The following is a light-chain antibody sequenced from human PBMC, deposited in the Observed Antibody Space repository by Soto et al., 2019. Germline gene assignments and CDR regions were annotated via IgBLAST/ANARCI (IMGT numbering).Light chain of an antibody. CDR2: EVN. CDR3: CSYTTTNTVV. CDR1: SSDIGGSDF. V-gene: IGLV2-14*01. J-gene: IGLJ2*01. Sequence: QSALTQPASVSGFPGQSITISCTGTSSDIGGSDFVSWYQQHPGKAPKLVMSEVNNRPSGVSSRFSGSKSGNTASLTISGLQAEDEADYYCCSYTTTNTVVFGGGTQLTVL.